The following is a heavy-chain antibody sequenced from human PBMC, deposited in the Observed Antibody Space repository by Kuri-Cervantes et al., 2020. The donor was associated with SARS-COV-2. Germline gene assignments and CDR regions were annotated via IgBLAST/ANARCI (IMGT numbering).Heavy chain of an antibody. Sequence: GSLRLSCTVSGGSISSSSYYWGWIRQPPGKGLEWIGSIYYSGSTYYNPSLKSRVTISVDTSKNQFSLKLSSVTAADTAVYYCARGPSFDAFDIWGQGTMVTVSS. CDR1: GGSISSSSYY. CDR3: ARGPSFDAFDI. CDR2: IYYSGST. V-gene: IGHV4-39*01. J-gene: IGHJ3*02.